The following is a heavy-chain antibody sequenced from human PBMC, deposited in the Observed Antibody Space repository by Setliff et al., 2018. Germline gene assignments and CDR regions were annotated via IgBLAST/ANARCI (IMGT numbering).Heavy chain of an antibody. D-gene: IGHD3-22*01. CDR1: GFTFATHA. V-gene: IGHV3-33*03. CDR2: IWSDGINK. Sequence: PGGSLRLSCAASGFTFATHAMHWVRQTPGKGLEWVAMIWSDGINKYYGASVEGRFTISRDNGKNSLFLQMNSVRAEDTAVYYCARSINGYQQRYDIWGQGALVTAPQ. J-gene: IGHJ4*02. CDR3: ARSINGYQQRYDI.